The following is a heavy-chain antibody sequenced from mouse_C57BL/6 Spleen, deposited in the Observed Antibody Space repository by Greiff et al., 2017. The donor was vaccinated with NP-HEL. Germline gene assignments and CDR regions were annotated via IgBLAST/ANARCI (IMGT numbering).Heavy chain of an antibody. CDR3: AIQTGTGPYYVDY. CDR2: INPSSGYT. CDR1: GYTFTSYT. V-gene: IGHV1-4*01. Sequence: QVQLQQSGAELARPGASVKMSCKASGYTFTSYTMHWVKQRPGQGLEWIGYINPSSGYTKYNQKFKDKATLTADKSSSTAYMQLSSLTSEDSAVYYCAIQTGTGPYYVDYWGQGTTLTVSS. D-gene: IGHD4-1*01. J-gene: IGHJ2*01.